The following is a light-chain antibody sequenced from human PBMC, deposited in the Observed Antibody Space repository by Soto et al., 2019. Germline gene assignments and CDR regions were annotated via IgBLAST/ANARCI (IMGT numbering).Light chain of an antibody. CDR2: EVS. V-gene: IGLV2-14*01. Sequence: QSVLNQPASVSGSPGQSITISCTGTSSDVGGYNYVSWYQLHPGKAPKLIIYEVSNRPSGVSNRFSGSKSGNTASLTISGLQAEDEADYYCNSYTSSTAYVFGTGTKVTVL. CDR3: NSYTSSTAYV. CDR1: SSDVGGYNY. J-gene: IGLJ1*01.